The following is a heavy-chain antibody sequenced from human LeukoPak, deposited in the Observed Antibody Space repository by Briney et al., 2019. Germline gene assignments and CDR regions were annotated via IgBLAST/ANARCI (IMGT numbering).Heavy chain of an antibody. J-gene: IGHJ5*02. CDR2: FYSSGLT. CDR3: ARDFGALPGVPTWFDP. CDR1: GVSISSHY. V-gene: IGHV4-4*07. Sequence: SETLSLTCSVSGVSISSHYWSWIRQPAGKGLEWIGRFYSSGLTNYNPYLKGRVTVSVDTSKSQFFPELTSVTAADTAVYYCARDFGALPGVPTWFDPWGQGTLVTVSS. D-gene: IGHD1-26*01.